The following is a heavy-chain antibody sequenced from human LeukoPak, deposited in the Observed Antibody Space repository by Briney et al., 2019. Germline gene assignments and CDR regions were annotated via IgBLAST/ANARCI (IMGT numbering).Heavy chain of an antibody. D-gene: IGHD6-19*01. CDR1: GGSISSSSYY. V-gene: IGHV4-39*01. CDR2: IYYSGST. Sequence: SETLSLTCTVSGGSISSSSYYWGWIRQPPGKGLEWIGSIYYSGSTYYNPSLKSRVTISVDTSKNQFSLKLSSVTAADTAVYYCARQSGIAVAAYWGQGTLVTVSS. CDR3: ARQSGIAVAAY. J-gene: IGHJ4*02.